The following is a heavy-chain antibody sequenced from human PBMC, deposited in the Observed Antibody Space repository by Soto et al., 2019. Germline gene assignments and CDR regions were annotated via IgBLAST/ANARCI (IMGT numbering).Heavy chain of an antibody. J-gene: IGHJ6*02. Sequence: PSETLSLTCTVSGGSISSGGYYWSWIRQHPGKGLEWIGYIYYSGSTYYNPSLKSRVTISVDTSKNQFSLKLSSVTAADTAGYYCARDCSSTSCYSYYYGMDVWGQGTTVTVSS. CDR2: IYYSGST. V-gene: IGHV4-31*03. CDR1: GGSISSGGYY. CDR3: ARDCSSTSCYSYYYGMDV. D-gene: IGHD2-2*01.